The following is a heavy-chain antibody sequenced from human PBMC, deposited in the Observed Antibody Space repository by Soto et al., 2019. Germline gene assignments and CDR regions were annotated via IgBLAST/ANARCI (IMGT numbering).Heavy chain of an antibody. D-gene: IGHD6-19*01. Sequence: ESLKISCKGSGYSFTSYWIGWVRQMPGKGLEWMGIIYPGDSDTRYSPSFQGQVTISADKSISTAYLQWSSLKASDTAMYYCARSLPYSSGWYAFDIWGQGTMVTVSS. CDR1: GYSFTSYW. CDR2: IYPGDSDT. J-gene: IGHJ3*02. CDR3: ARSLPYSSGWYAFDI. V-gene: IGHV5-51*01.